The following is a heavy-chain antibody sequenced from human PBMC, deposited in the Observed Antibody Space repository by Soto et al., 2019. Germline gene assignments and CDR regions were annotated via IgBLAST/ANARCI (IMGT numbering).Heavy chain of an antibody. CDR3: PTTREKSGRCTDPTNYFEY. V-gene: IGHV4-34*01. J-gene: IGHJ4*02. CDR2: INHSGST. Sequence: SETLSLTCAVYGGSFNTYYWRWTWIRQPPGKGLEWIGEINHSGSTNYNPPLKSRVTISVDTSKNQFSLKLSSVTAADTAVYHCPTTREKSGRCTDPTNYFEYWRQVTLGTACS. CDR1: GGSFNTYY. D-gene: IGHD3-3*01.